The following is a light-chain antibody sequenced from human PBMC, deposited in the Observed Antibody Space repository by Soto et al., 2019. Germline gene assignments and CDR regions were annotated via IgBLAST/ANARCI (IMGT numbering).Light chain of an antibody. CDR2: GAS. Sequence: EIVLTQSPATLSLSPGESATLSCRASRSVSSYLAWYQQKPGQAPRLLIYGASSRATGIPDRFSGSGSGTDFTLTISRLEPEDFAVYYCQQYGSSPSTFGGGTKVDI. J-gene: IGKJ4*01. V-gene: IGKV3-20*01. CDR3: QQYGSSPST. CDR1: RSVSSY.